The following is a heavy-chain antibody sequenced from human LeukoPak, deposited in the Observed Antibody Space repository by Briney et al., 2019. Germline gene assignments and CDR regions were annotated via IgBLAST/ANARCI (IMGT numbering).Heavy chain of an antibody. CDR3: ASSLGVRGVKVGPNAFDI. D-gene: IGHD3-10*01. J-gene: IGHJ3*02. Sequence: GGSLRLSCAASGFTFSSYWMHWVRQAPGKGLVWVSRINSDGSSTSYADSVKGRFTISRDNAKNTLYLRMNSLRAEDTAVYYCASSLGVRGVKVGPNAFDIWGQGTMVTVSS. CDR2: INSDGSST. CDR1: GFTFSSYW. V-gene: IGHV3-74*01.